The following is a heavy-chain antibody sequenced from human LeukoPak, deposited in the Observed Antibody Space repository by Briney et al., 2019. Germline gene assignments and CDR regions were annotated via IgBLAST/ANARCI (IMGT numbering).Heavy chain of an antibody. J-gene: IGHJ3*01. CDR2: FYDTVST. V-gene: IGHV4-59*08. Sequence: SDTLSLTCTVSGGSITSSYLSWIRQSPGKGLEWIGYFYDTVSTNYNPSLKRRVSISTDTSKNQLSLKLNSVTAADTAVYYCARHGAFITRGFCSSSNCYVDGLQTWGQGIMVSVSS. CDR3: ARHGAFITRGFCSSSNCYVDGLQT. D-gene: IGHD2-2*01. CDR1: GGSITSSY.